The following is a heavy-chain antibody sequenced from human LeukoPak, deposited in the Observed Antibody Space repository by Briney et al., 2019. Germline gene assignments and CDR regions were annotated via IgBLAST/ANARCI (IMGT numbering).Heavy chain of an antibody. CDR1: GGYISSSSYF. Sequence: SETLSLTCTVSGGYISSSSYFWAWIRHPPGKGLECIGSMSYSGSTYYNPSLKSRVTISVDTSKNQFSLKLPSVTAADTAVYYCARHLRSVYDPRAFDYWGQGTLVTVSS. CDR2: MSYSGST. V-gene: IGHV4-39*01. D-gene: IGHD5/OR15-5a*01. CDR3: ARHLRSVYDPRAFDY. J-gene: IGHJ4*02.